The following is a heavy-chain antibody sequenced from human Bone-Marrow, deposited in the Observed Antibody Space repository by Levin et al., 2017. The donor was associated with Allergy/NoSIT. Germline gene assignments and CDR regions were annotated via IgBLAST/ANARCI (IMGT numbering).Heavy chain of an antibody. V-gene: IGHV4-39*01. J-gene: IGHJ4*02. CDR1: GGSISTSSYY. CDR3: ASLMGSCTGGSCYSLYYFDY. CDR2: IYYSGST. Sequence: SQTLSLTCTVSGGSISTSSYYWGWIRQPPGKGLEWIGSIYYSGSTYYSPSLKSRVTISVDTSKNQFSLKLSSVTAADTAVYYCASLMGSCTGGSCYSLYYFDYWGQGTLVTVSS. D-gene: IGHD2-15*01.